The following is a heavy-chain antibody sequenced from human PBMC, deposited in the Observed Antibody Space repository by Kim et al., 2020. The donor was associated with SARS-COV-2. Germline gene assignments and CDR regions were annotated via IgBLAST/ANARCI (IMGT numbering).Heavy chain of an antibody. CDR3: ARQDSRLTGWGTAGMDV. V-gene: IGHV4-39*01. J-gene: IGHJ6*02. Sequence: LKSRVTISVDTSKNQFSLKLSSVTAADTAVYYCARQDSRLTGWGTAGMDVWGQGTTVTVSS. D-gene: IGHD3-9*01.